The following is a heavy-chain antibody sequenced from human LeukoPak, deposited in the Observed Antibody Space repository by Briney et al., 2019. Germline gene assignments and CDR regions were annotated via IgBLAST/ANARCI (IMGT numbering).Heavy chain of an antibody. J-gene: IGHJ4*02. Sequence: PGGPQTLSCAASGFTFDDYGMRWLRQAPGKGLEGVSGIYWCGGSTGYADSVKGRFTIYRDNAKNSLYLQMNSLRAEDTALYYCARDGRRITFGGVIETGYFDYWGQGTLVTVSS. V-gene: IGHV3-20*04. D-gene: IGHD3-16*02. CDR1: GFTFDDYG. CDR3: ARDGRRITFGGVIETGYFDY. CDR2: IYWCGGST.